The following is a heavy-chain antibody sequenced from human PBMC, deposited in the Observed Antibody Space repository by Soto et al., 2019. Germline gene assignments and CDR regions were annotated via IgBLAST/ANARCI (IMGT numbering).Heavy chain of an antibody. Sequence: VQLLESGGGLVQPGGSLRLSCAASGFSFSDYYMSWIRQAPGKGLEWVSFISSSGSYTNYADSVKGRFTISRDNAKNSLYLQMNSLRAEDTAVYYCARSNGGNDAFDIWGQGTLLTVSS. CDR2: ISSSGSYT. D-gene: IGHD4-4*01. CDR1: GFSFSDYY. V-gene: IGHV3-11*03. CDR3: ARSNGGNDAFDI. J-gene: IGHJ3*02.